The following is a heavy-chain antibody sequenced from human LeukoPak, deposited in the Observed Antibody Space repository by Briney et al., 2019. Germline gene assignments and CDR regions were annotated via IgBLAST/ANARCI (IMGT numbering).Heavy chain of an antibody. CDR2: INHSGST. J-gene: IGHJ3*02. CDR3: ARGSVNFDI. Sequence: SETLSLTCAAYGGSFSGYYWSWIRQPPGKGLEWIGEINHSGSTNYNPSLKSRVTISVDTSKNQFSLKLSSVTAADTAVYYCARGSVNFDIWGQGTMVTVSS. CDR1: GGSFSGYY. V-gene: IGHV4-34*01.